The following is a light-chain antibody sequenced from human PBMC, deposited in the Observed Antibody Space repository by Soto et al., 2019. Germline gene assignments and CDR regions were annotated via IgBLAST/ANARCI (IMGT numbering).Light chain of an antibody. CDR1: QPIAIK. Sequence: TQSPALLSVSPGETATLSCKASQPIAIKLAWYQQSPGQTPRLLIYGASTRASGVPDRFSGSGSGTDFTLPITSPQPEDFATYYCQQYYDWPPNTFGQGTKLDIK. CDR2: GAS. CDR3: QQYYDWPPNT. J-gene: IGKJ2*01. V-gene: IGKV3D-15*01.